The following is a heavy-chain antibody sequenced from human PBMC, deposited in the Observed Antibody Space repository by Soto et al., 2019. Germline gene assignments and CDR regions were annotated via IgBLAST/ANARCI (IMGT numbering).Heavy chain of an antibody. Sequence: QVQLVQSGAEVKKPGASVKVSCKASGYTFATYGFSWVRQAPGQGLECVGWISAHNGDTHYSRKFQGRVTLTTDTSTNTAYMELRSLTSDDTAVYFCATEPIYYNDGSGYFPLGHWGQRTLVTVSS. CDR1: GYTFATYG. V-gene: IGHV1-18*04. CDR2: ISAHNGDT. J-gene: IGHJ4*02. D-gene: IGHD3-22*01. CDR3: ATEPIYYNDGSGYFPLGH.